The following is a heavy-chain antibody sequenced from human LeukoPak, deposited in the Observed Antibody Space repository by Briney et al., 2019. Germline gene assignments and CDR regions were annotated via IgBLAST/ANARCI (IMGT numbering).Heavy chain of an antibody. J-gene: IGHJ6*02. V-gene: IGHV1-2*02. CDR2: INPNSGGT. Sequence: ASVKVSCKASGYTFTGYYMHWVRQAPGQGLEWMGWINPNSGGTNYAQKFQGRVTMTRDTSVSTAYMELSRLRSDDTAVYYCARGIVVVPAANGEDHYYYGMDVWGQGTTVTVSS. CDR1: GYTFTGYY. D-gene: IGHD2-2*01. CDR3: ARGIVVVPAANGEDHYYYGMDV.